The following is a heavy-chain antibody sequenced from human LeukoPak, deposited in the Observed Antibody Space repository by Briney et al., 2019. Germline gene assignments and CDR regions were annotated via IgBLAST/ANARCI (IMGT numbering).Heavy chain of an antibody. D-gene: IGHD2-15*01. CDR3: ARKSIGYCSGANCYSSWYFDL. J-gene: IGHJ2*01. Sequence: GGSLRLSCAASGFTFRNYAMSWVRQAPGKGLEWVSSINDGGSNTYYADSVKGRFAISRDNSKNTLYVQMNSLRAEDTAVYYCARKSIGYCSGANCYSSWYFDLWGRGNLVTVSS. V-gene: IGHV3-23*01. CDR2: INDGGSNT. CDR1: GFTFRNYA.